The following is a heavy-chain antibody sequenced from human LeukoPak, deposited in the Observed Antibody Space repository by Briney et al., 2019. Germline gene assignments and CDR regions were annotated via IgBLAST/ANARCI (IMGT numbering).Heavy chain of an antibody. Sequence: GESLKISCKGSGYSFTSYWIGWVRQMPGKGLEWMGIIYPGDSDTRYSPSFQGQVTISADKSISTAYLQWSSLKASDTAMYYCARHGMRYIPINWFDPWGQGTLVTVSS. CDR3: ARHGMRYIPINWFDP. J-gene: IGHJ5*02. CDR2: IYPGDSDT. CDR1: GYSFTSYW. D-gene: IGHD5-12*01. V-gene: IGHV5-51*01.